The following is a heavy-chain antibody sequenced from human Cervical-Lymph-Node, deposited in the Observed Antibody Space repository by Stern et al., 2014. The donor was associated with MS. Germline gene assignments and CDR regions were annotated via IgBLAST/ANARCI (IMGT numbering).Heavy chain of an antibody. J-gene: IGHJ4*02. V-gene: IGHV3-30*18. CDR3: AKDHIRALGIEYYFDS. CDR2: ISDDGSNK. CDR1: GVTFSSYG. D-gene: IGHD7-27*01. Sequence: QVQLVESGGGVVQPGRSLRLSCAASGVTFSSYGTPWVRQATGKGMEWGAVISDDGSNKYYADSVKGRFAISRDNSKNTLYLQMNSLRAEDTAVYYCAKDHIRALGIEYYFDSWGQGTLVTVSS.